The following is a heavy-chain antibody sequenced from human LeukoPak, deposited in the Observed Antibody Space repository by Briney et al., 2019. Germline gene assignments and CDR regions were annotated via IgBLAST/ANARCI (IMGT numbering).Heavy chain of an antibody. CDR3: TRDLGQAGGSGWPRYNWLDP. CDR1: GYTFTKYY. Sequence: ASVKVSCKASGYTFTKYYINWLRQAPGERLEWMGIMNPSSGRTSHSQKFQGRVTMTRDTSTNTVYMELSGLRSEDTAVYYCTRDLGQAGGSGWPRYNWLDPWGQGTLVTVSS. D-gene: IGHD6-19*01. J-gene: IGHJ5*02. CDR2: MNPSSGRT. V-gene: IGHV1-46*01.